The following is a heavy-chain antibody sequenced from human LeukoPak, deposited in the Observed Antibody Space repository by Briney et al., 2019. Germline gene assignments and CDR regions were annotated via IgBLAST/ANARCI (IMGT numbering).Heavy chain of an antibody. CDR2: IYHSGST. CDR3: KGLWFGELLKLQVDYYYGMDV. Sequence: PSETLSLTCTVSGGSISSGGYYWSWIRQPPGKGLEWIGYIYHSGSTYYNPSLKSRVTISVDRSKNQFSLKLSSVTAADTAVYYCKGLWFGELLKLQVDYYYGMDVWGQGTTVTVSS. J-gene: IGHJ6*02. D-gene: IGHD3-10*01. V-gene: IGHV4-30-2*01. CDR1: GGSISSGGYY.